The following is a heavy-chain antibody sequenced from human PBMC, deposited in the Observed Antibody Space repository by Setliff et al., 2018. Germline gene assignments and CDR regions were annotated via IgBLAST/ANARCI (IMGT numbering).Heavy chain of an antibody. D-gene: IGHD1-1*01. V-gene: IGHV2-5*02. Sequence: SGPTLVNPTQTLTLTCTFSGFSLSASGLAVGWIRQPPGKALEWLALISWGDDEHYNPSLRTRLTISKDTSRNQVVLTMTNMDPVDTATYYCAHTGIQPKPNNWFDPWGQGTLVTVSS. J-gene: IGHJ5*02. CDR2: ISWGDDE. CDR3: AHTGIQPKPNNWFDP. CDR1: GFSLSASGLA.